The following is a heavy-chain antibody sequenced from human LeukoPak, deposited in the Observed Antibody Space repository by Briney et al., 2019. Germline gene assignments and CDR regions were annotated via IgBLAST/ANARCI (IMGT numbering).Heavy chain of an antibody. CDR2: IYYSGST. V-gene: IGHV4-31*03. J-gene: IGHJ4*02. CDR3: ARGGYDYVWGSYRLDY. Sequence: SETLSLTCTVSGGPISSGGYYWSWIRQHPGKGLEWIGYIYYSGSTYYNPSLKSRVTISVDTSKNQFSLKLSSVTAADTAVYYCARGGYDYVWGSYRLDYWGQGTLVTVSS. D-gene: IGHD3-16*02. CDR1: GGPISSGGYY.